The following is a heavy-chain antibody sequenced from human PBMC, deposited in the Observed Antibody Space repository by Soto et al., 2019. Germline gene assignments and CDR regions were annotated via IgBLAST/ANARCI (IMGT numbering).Heavy chain of an antibody. V-gene: IGHV3-21*01. CDR3: ARDLGPPYDSSGYYDY. J-gene: IGHJ4*02. Sequence: VQLVESGGGLVKPGGSLRLSCAASGFTFSSYSMNWVRQAPGKGLEWVSSISSSSSYIYYADSVKGRFTISRDNAKNSLYLQMNSLRAEDTAVYYCARDLGPPYDSSGYYDYWGQGTLVTVSS. CDR2: ISSSSSYI. CDR1: GFTFSSYS. D-gene: IGHD3-22*01.